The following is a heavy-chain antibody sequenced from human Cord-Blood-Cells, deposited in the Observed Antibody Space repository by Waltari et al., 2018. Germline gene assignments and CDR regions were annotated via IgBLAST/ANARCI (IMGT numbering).Heavy chain of an antibody. Sequence: EVQLVESGGGLVQPGGSLRLSCAASGFTVRSNYMSWVRQAPGKGLEWVSVIYSGGSTYYADSVKGRFTISRDNSKNTLYLQMNSLRAEDTAVYYCARDGRRSSYDYWGQGTLVTVSS. CDR2: IYSGGST. D-gene: IGHD6-13*01. V-gene: IGHV3-66*01. CDR3: ARDGRRSSYDY. J-gene: IGHJ4*02. CDR1: GFTVRSNY.